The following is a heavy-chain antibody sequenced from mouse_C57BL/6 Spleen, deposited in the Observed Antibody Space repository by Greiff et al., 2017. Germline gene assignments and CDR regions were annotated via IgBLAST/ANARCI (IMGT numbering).Heavy chain of an antibody. CDR2: IYPGDGDT. V-gene: IGHV1-80*01. CDR3: ARGDYYGRDWYFDV. J-gene: IGHJ1*03. Sequence: QVQLQQSGAELVKPGASVKISCKASGYAFSSYWMNWVKQRPGKGLEWIGQIYPGDGDTNYNGKFKGKATLTADKSSSTAYMQLSSLTSEDSAVYFCARGDYYGRDWYFDVWGTGTTVTVSA. CDR1: GYAFSSYW. D-gene: IGHD1-1*01.